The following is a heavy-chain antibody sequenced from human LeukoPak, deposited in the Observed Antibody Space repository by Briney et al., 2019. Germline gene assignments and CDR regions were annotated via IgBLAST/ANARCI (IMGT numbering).Heavy chain of an antibody. V-gene: IGHV3-23*01. D-gene: IGHD5-24*01. CDR1: GFTFSSYA. J-gene: IGHJ3*02. CDR2: ISGSGGST. CDR3: AKPLEMGTIASGAFDI. Sequence: GGSLRLSCAASGFTFSSYAMSWVRQAPGKGLEWVSAISGSGGSTYYADSVKGRFTISRDNSKNTLYLQMNSQRAEDTAVYYCAKPLEMGTIASGAFDIWGQGTMVTVSS.